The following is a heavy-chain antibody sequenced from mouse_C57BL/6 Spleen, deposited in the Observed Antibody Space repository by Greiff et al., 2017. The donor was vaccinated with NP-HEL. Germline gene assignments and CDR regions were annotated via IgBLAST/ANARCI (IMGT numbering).Heavy chain of an antibody. Sequence: QVQLQQSGAELVMPGASVKLSCKASGYTFTSYWMHWVKQRPGQGLEWIGEIDPSDSYTNYNQKFKGKSTLTVDKSSSTAYMQLSSLTSEDSAVYYCARVHYGRGFDYWGQGTTLTVSS. J-gene: IGHJ2*01. CDR1: GYTFTSYW. V-gene: IGHV1-69*01. D-gene: IGHD1-1*01. CDR3: ARVHYGRGFDY. CDR2: IDPSDSYT.